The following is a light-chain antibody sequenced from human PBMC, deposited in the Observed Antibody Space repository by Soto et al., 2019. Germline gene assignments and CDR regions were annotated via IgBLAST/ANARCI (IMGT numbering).Light chain of an antibody. CDR1: SSDVGGYNY. J-gene: IGLJ1*01. CDR2: EVN. Sequence: SVLTQPASGSGSPGQSITISCTGTSSDVGGYNYVSWYQQQAGKAPKLLIYEVNYRPSGGSDRFSGSKYGTTASLTISGLQAEDEADYYCSSYTTTKNCVFGTGTKVTVL. V-gene: IGLV2-14*01. CDR3: SSYTTTKNCV.